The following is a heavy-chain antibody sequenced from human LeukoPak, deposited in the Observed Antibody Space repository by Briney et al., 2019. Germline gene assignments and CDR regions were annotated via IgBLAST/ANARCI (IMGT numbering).Heavy chain of an antibody. CDR2: TRNKANSYTT. J-gene: IGHJ4*02. CDR1: GFTFSDHY. Sequence: PGGSLRLSCAASGFTFSDHYMDWVRQAPGKGLEWVGRTRNKANSYTTEYAASVKGRFTISRDDSKNSLYLQMNSLKTEDTAVYFCAVGVIIDYWGQGTLVTVSS. CDR3: AVGVIIDY. D-gene: IGHD3-22*01. V-gene: IGHV3-72*01.